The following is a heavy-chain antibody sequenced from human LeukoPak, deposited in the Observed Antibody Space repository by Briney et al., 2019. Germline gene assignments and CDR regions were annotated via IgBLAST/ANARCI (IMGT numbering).Heavy chain of an antibody. V-gene: IGHV4-39*07. Sequence: PSETLSLTCTVSGGSISSSSYYWGWIRQPPGKGLEWIGEINHSGSTNYNPSLKSRVTISVDTSKNQFSLKLSSVTAADTAVYYCARLNWGSTSFDYWGQGTLVTVSS. CDR1: GGSISSSSYY. D-gene: IGHD7-27*01. CDR3: ARLNWGSTSFDY. CDR2: INHSGST. J-gene: IGHJ4*02.